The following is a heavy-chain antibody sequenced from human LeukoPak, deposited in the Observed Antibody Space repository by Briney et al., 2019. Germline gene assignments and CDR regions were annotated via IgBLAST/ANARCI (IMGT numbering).Heavy chain of an antibody. CDR1: RFTFDEYG. CDR2: INWNGRSV. V-gene: IGHV3-20*04. J-gene: IGHJ3*01. CDR3: ARAYGKWNDVYFYAFDL. Sequence: GGSLRLSCAASRFTFDEYGMSWVRHTAGKGLEWVSGINWNGRSVGYADSVKGRFTVSRDNAKSSLYLQMNSLRAEDTALYYCARAYGKWNDVYFYAFDLWGQGTMVTVSS. D-gene: IGHD1-20*01.